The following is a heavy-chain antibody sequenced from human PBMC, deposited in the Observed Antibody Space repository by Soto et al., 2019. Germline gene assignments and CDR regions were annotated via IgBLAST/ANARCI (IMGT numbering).Heavy chain of an antibody. D-gene: IGHD3-10*01. CDR3: TRLYGV. CDR1: GLTFSNTW. CDR2: IKSNPDGGTT. J-gene: IGHJ6*02. Sequence: EVQLVESGGGFVKPGGYLRLSCAASGLTFSNTWLNWVRQGPVRGLEWVGRIKSNPDGGTTDYAAPVKGRFTISRDDSKNTMYLEMDSLKTEDTAVYYCTRLYGVWGQGTTVTVSS. V-gene: IGHV3-15*07.